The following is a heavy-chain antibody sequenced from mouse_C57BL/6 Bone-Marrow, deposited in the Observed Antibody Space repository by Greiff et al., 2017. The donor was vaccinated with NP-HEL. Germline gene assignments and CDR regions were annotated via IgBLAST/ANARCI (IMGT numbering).Heavy chain of an antibody. D-gene: IGHD1-1*01. V-gene: IGHV5-12*01. CDR2: ISNGGGST. Sequence: DVMLVESGGGLVQPGGSLKLSCAASGFTFSDYYMHWVRQTPEKRLEWVAYISNGGGSTYYPDTVKGRFTISRDNAKNTLYLQMSRLKSEDTAMYYCARQGFYYYGSSYWSFDVWGTGTPVPVSS. CDR1: GFTFSDYY. J-gene: IGHJ1*03. CDR3: ARQGFYYYGSSYWSFDV.